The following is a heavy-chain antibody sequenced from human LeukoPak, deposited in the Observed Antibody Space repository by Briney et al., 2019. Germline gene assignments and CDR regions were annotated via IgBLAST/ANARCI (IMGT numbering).Heavy chain of an antibody. J-gene: IGHJ4*02. Sequence: GGSLRLSCAASGFTFSSYAMSWVRQAPGKGLEWVSAISGSGGSTYYADSVKGRFTISRDNSKNTVYLQMNSLRAEDTAVYYCARRHYDILTGSPGLDYWGQGTLVTVSS. CDR2: ISGSGGST. V-gene: IGHV3-23*01. CDR1: GFTFSSYA. D-gene: IGHD3-9*01. CDR3: ARRHYDILTGSPGLDY.